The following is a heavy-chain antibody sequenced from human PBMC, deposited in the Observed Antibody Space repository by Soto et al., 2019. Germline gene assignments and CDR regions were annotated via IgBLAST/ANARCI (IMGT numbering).Heavy chain of an antibody. CDR3: ARDRGPAAILDRMMDY. J-gene: IGHJ4*02. Sequence: ASVKVSCKASGYTFTSYGISWVRQAPGQGLEWMGWISAYNGNTNYAQKLQGRVTMTTDTSTSTAYMELRSLRSDDTAVYYCARDRGPAAILDRMMDYWGQGTLVIVSS. V-gene: IGHV1-18*01. D-gene: IGHD2-2*01. CDR2: ISAYNGNT. CDR1: GYTFTSYG.